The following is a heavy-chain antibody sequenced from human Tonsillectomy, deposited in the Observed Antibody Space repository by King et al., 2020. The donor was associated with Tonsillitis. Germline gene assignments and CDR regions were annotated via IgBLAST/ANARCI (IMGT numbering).Heavy chain of an antibody. Sequence: VQLVESGGGVVQPGESLRLSCAASGFTLSNNGMHWVRQTPGKGLERVALMQYDGKKKYYADSVKGRFAIFKDNSKNTLHLHMTGLRTDDSGVYFSAKYYNQATTPDCWGRGTLVTVSS. J-gene: IGHJ4*02. V-gene: IGHV3-30*02. CDR3: AKYYNQATTPDC. CDR2: MQYDGKKK. CDR1: GFTLSNNG. D-gene: IGHD3-10*01.